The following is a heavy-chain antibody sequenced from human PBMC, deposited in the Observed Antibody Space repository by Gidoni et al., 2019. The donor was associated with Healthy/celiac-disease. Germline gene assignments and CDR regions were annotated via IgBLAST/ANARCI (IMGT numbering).Heavy chain of an antibody. D-gene: IGHD5-12*01. J-gene: IGHJ3*02. V-gene: IGHV2-5*02. CDR3: AHSREATISLISYDAFDI. Sequence: QITLKESGPTLVKPTQTLTLTCTFSGFSLSTSGVGVGWIRQPPGKALEWLALIYWDDDKRYSPSLKSRLTITKDTSKNQVVLTMTNMDPVDTATYYCAHSREATISLISYDAFDIWGQGTMVTVSS. CDR2: IYWDDDK. CDR1: GFSLSTSGVG.